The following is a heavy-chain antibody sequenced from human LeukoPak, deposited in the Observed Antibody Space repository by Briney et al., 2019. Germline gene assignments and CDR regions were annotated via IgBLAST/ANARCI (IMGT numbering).Heavy chain of an antibody. Sequence: GGSLRLSCAASGFTFNNYAMTWVRQAPGEGLQWVSSVISNGGSTYHADSVRGRFTISRDNSKNTLYLQMNSLRAEDTAIYYCARDPLEWLSHYGMDVWGQGTTVTVSS. CDR3: ARDPLEWLSHYGMDV. D-gene: IGHD3-3*01. J-gene: IGHJ6*02. CDR1: GFTFNNYA. V-gene: IGHV3-23*01. CDR2: VISNGGST.